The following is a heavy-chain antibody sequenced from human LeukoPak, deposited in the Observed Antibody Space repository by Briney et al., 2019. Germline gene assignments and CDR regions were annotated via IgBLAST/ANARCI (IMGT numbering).Heavy chain of an antibody. CDR2: MWDDGSNK. CDR1: GFTFSKHG. Sequence: PGRSLRLSCAASGFTFSKHGMHWVRRAPGKGPEWVAVMWDDGSNKYYARSVEGRFTISRDNSKDTLYLQMNSLRVEDTALYYCASALDQLGATIDSWGQGTMVTVYS. J-gene: IGHJ4*02. D-gene: IGHD7-27*01. V-gene: IGHV3-33*01. CDR3: ASALDQLGATIDS.